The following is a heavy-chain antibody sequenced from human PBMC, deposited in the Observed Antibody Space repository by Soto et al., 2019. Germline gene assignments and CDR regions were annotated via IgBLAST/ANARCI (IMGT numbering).Heavy chain of an antibody. D-gene: IGHD2-8*02. V-gene: IGHV4-30-4*01. CDR2: IYYSGST. Sequence: PSETLSLTCTVSGGSISSGDYHWRWIRQPPGKGLEWIGYIYYSGSTYYNPSLKSRVTISVDTSKNQFSLKLSSVTAADTAVYYCARDGTVEYPFGMDVWGQGXTVTVYS. CDR1: GGSISSGDYH. CDR3: ARDGTVEYPFGMDV. J-gene: IGHJ6*02.